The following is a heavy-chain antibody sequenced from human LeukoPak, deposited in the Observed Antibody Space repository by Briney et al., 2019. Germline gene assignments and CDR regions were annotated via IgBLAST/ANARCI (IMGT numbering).Heavy chain of an antibody. Sequence: PGGSLRLSCAASGFTFSTYSMNWVRQAPGKGLEWVPSISSSSSYIHYADSVKGRFTISRDNAKNSLYLQMNSLRAEDTAVYYCARLGDFWSGYSDVWGKGTTVTVSS. CDR1: GFTFSTYS. D-gene: IGHD3-3*01. V-gene: IGHV3-21*01. J-gene: IGHJ6*04. CDR2: ISSSSSYI. CDR3: ARLGDFWSGYSDV.